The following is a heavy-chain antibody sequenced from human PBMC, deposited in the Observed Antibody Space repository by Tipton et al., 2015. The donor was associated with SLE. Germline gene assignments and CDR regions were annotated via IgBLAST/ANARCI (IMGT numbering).Heavy chain of an antibody. D-gene: IGHD6-13*01. Sequence: SLRLSCAASGFTFSSYAMHWVRQAPGKGLEWVAVISYDGSNKYYADSVKGRFTISRDNSKNTLYLQMNSLRAEDTAVYYCAKDPAAAAPGYFDYWGQGTLVTVSS. CDR2: ISYDGSNK. V-gene: IGHV3-30-3*01. CDR1: GFTFSSYA. J-gene: IGHJ4*02. CDR3: AKDPAAAAPGYFDY.